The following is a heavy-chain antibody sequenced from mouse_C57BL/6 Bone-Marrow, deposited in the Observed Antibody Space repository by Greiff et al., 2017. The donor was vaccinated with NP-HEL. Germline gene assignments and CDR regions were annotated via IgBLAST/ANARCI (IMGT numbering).Heavy chain of an antibody. Sequence: VQLQQPGAELVKPGASVKLSCKASGYTFTSYWMQWVKQRPGQGLEWIGEIDPSDSYTNYNQKFKGKATLTVDTSSSTAYMQLSSLTSEDSAVYYCARGTTVVARNWGQGTTLTVSS. CDR1: GYTFTSYW. CDR3: ARGTTVVARN. CDR2: IDPSDSYT. J-gene: IGHJ2*01. D-gene: IGHD1-1*01. V-gene: IGHV1-50*01.